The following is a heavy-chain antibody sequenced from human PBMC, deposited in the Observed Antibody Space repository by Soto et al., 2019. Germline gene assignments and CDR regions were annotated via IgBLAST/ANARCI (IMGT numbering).Heavy chain of an antibody. Sequence: QVQLQESGPGLVQPSQTLSLSCTVSGGSISGGGYSWTWIRQLPGKGLEWIGYMYYNGNTYYNPSLQSHVTISFGTSHHQFSLRLTSVTAADTAVYFCARDGAYCSSIGCQNPFDHWGQGTLVTVSS. CDR1: GGSISGGGYS. J-gene: IGHJ4*02. CDR2: MYYNGNT. D-gene: IGHD2-2*01. V-gene: IGHV4-31*01. CDR3: ARDGAYCSSIGCQNPFDH.